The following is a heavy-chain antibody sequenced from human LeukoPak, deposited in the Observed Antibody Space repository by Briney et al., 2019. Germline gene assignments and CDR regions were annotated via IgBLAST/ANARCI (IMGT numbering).Heavy chain of an antibody. CDR2: INQDGTER. V-gene: IGHV3-7*01. Sequence: PGGSLRLSCAASGLTLSTYWMTWVRQAPGKGLEWVANINQDGTERYYVDSVKGRFTISRDNAKNSLYLQMNSLRADDTAVYFCVRGSGGYWGQGTLVTVSS. CDR1: GLTLSTYW. CDR3: VRGSGGY. D-gene: IGHD2-15*01. J-gene: IGHJ4*02.